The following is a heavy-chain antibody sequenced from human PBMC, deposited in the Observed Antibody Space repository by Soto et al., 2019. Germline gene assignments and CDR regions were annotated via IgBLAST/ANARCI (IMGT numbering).Heavy chain of an antibody. J-gene: IGHJ4*02. CDR2: ISHDGSNK. CDR3: ARARYSSSWYYFDY. V-gene: IGHV3-30-3*01. CDR1: GFTFSSYA. D-gene: IGHD6-13*01. Sequence: QVQLVESGGGVVQPGRSLRLSCAASGFTFSSYAMHWVRQAPGKGLEWVAVISHDGSNKYYADSVKGRFTISRDNSKNTLYLQMNSLRAEDTAVYYCARARYSSSWYYFDYWGQGTLVTVSS.